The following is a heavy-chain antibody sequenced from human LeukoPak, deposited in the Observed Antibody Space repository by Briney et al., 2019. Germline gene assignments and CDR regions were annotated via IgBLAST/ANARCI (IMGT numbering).Heavy chain of an antibody. V-gene: IGHV3-30-3*01. D-gene: IGHD1-26*01. CDR3: AKDPGDSVRGYYMDV. Sequence: PGGSLRLSCAASGFTFSSYAMHWVRQAPGKGLEWVAVISYDGSNKYYTDSVKGRFTISRDNSKNMLYLQVNSVTADDTAVYYCAKDPGDSVRGYYMDVWGKGTTVIVSS. J-gene: IGHJ6*03. CDR2: ISYDGSNK. CDR1: GFTFSSYA.